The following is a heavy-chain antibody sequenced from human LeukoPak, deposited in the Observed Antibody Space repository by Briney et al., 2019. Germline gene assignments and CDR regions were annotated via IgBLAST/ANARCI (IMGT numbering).Heavy chain of an antibody. V-gene: IGHV4-34*01. CDR3: ATLRDIVVVPAAGGFDY. J-gene: IGHJ4*02. D-gene: IGHD2-2*01. CDR1: GRSFSGYY. CDR2: INHSGST. Sequence: SETLSLTCAVYGRSFSGYYWSWIRQPPGKGLEWIGEINHSGSTNYNPSLKSRVTISVDTSKNQFSLKLSSVTAADTAVYYCATLRDIVVVPAAGGFDYWGQGTLVTVSS.